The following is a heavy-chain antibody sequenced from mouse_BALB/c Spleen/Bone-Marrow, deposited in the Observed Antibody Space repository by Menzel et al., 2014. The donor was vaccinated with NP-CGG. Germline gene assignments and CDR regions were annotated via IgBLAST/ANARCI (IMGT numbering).Heavy chain of an antibody. CDR3: AREGSYDGCSGHFYY. V-gene: IGHV1-4*01. CDR1: GYSFTSYT. D-gene: IGHD2-3*01. Sequence: VQLQESGAELARPGASVRMSCKASGYSFTSYTVHWLKQRPGQGLEWIAYIVPSSAYSNYNQKFKDKATLTADRSSSTAYMQLSSLTSEDSAVYYCAREGSYDGCSGHFYYWGPGPPLPVSS. CDR2: IVPSSAYS. J-gene: IGHJ2*01.